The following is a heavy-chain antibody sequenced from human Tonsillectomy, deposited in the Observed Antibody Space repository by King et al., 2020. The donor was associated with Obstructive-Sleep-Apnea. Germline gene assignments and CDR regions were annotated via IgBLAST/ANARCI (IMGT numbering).Heavy chain of an antibody. CDR3: ARHRGVEDYGGYGDYFDY. V-gene: IGHV4-59*08. Sequence: VQLQESGPGLVKPSETLSLTCTVSADSISNYYWSWIRQPPGKGLEWIGYMYYSGNTNYNPSLKSRVTISVDPSKIQFSLRLSSVTAADTAVYYCARHRGVEDYGGYGDYFDYWGQGTLVTVSS. CDR2: MYYSGNT. D-gene: IGHD5-12*01. CDR1: ADSISNYY. J-gene: IGHJ4*02.